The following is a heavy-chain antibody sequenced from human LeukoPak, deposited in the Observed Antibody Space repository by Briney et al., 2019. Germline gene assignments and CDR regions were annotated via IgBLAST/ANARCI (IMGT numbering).Heavy chain of an antibody. J-gene: IGHJ3*01. CDR3: AGHSFDTVDAFDV. D-gene: IGHD2-2*02. Sequence: PGESLKTSCEASGFNFNNYWVGWVRQMPGKGLEWMGIIYPGDYDTRYSPSFQGHVTISVDKSISTAYLQWRSLRASDAAMYFCAGHSFDTVDAFDVWGQGTIVTVSA. V-gene: IGHV5-51*01. CDR2: IYPGDYDT. CDR1: GFNFNNYW.